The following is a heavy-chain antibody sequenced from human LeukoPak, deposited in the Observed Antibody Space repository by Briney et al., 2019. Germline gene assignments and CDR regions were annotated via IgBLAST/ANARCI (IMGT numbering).Heavy chain of an antibody. V-gene: IGHV3-15*01. CDR1: GFTFSNAW. J-gene: IGHJ4*02. CDR2: IKSKTDGGTT. CDR3: TTDTPVGIVVVPAAPLDY. D-gene: IGHD2-2*03. Sequence: GGSLRLSCAASGFTFSNAWMSWVRQAPGKGLEWVGRIKSKTDGGTTDYAAPVKGRFTISRDDSKNTLYLQMNSLKTEDTAVYYCTTDTPVGIVVVPAAPLDYWGQGTLVTVSS.